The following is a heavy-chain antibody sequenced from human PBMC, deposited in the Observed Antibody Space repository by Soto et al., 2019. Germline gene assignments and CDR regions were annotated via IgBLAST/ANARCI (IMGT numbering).Heavy chain of an antibody. J-gene: IGHJ4*02. V-gene: IGHV1-69*06. CDR1: GGTFSSYA. CDR3: ARVVTNWNDVYYFDY. D-gene: IGHD1-20*01. CDR2: IIPIFGKA. Sequence: SVKVSCKASGGTFSSYAISWVRQAPGQGLEWMGGIIPIFGKANYAQKFQGRVTITADKSTSTAYMELSSLRSEDTDVYYCARVVTNWNDVYYFDYCGQGTLVTVSS.